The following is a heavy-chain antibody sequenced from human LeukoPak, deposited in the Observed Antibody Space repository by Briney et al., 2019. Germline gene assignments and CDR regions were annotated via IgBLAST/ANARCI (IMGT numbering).Heavy chain of an antibody. D-gene: IGHD5-18*01. CDR3: ARVRYNYGDSDY. V-gene: IGHV4-38-2*01. CDR1: GYSISSGYY. J-gene: IGHJ4*02. Sequence: SETLSLTCAVSGYSISSGYYWGWIRQPPGKGLKWIGTIYHNGNTYYNPSLKSRVTISVDTSKNQFSLKLSSVTAADTAVYYCARVRYNYGDSDYWGQGTLVTVSS. CDR2: IYHNGNT.